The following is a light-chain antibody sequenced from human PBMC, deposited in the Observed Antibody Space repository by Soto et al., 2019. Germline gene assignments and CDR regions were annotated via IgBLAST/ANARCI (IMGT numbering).Light chain of an antibody. CDR3: QQYGNSPLST. J-gene: IGKJ2*01. V-gene: IGKV3-20*01. CDR1: QSLDSNY. CDR2: GGS. Sequence: EILLTQSPGTLSLSPGESATLSCRASQSLDSNYLAWYQQKPGPAPRLLIYGGSSRATGIPDRFTGGGSGTDFTLTLSRLEPEAFAISFCQQYGNSPLSTFGRGTKLEIK.